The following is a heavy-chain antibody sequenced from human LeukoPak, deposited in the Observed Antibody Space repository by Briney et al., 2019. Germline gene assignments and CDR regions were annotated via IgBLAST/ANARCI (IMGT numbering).Heavy chain of an antibody. V-gene: IGHV3-23*01. Sequence: GGSLRLSCAVSGFTFSNYAMSWVRQTPARGLEWVSSINEVGDDTNYVDSVRGCFTVSRDNSKNTLYLQLNSLRAEDTALYYCSKRGPNTGWHFFDHWGPGTLVTVS. J-gene: IGHJ5*02. D-gene: IGHD6-19*01. CDR3: SKRGPNTGWHFFDH. CDR1: GFTFSNYA. CDR2: INEVGDDT.